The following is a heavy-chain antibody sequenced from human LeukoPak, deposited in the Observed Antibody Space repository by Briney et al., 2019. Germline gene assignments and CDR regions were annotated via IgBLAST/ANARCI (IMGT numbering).Heavy chain of an antibody. D-gene: IGHD3-10*01. J-gene: IGHJ4*02. CDR3: ARVYQGVSLFDGIDY. CDR2: IKQDGSEK. Sequence: GGSLRLPCAASGFTFSSYWMSWVRQAPGKGLEWVANIKQDGSEKYYVDSVKGRFTISRDNAKKSLYLQMNSLRAEDTAVYYCARVYQGVSLFDGIDYWGQGTLVTVSS. CDR1: GFTFSSYW. V-gene: IGHV3-7*01.